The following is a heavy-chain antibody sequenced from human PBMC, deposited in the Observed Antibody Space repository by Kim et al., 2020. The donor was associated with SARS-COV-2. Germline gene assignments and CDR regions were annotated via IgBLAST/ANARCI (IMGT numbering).Heavy chain of an antibody. CDR1: GFTFSSYW. Sequence: GGSLRLSCAASGFTFSSYWMSWVRQAPGKGLEWVANIKQDGSEKYYVDSVKGRFTISRDNAKNSLYLQMNSLRAEDTAVYYCARIETEYSSGWYPFSQRQRLDYWGQGTLVTVSS. CDR3: ARIETEYSSGWYPFSQRQRLDY. J-gene: IGHJ4*02. CDR2: IKQDGSEK. D-gene: IGHD6-19*01. V-gene: IGHV3-7*01.